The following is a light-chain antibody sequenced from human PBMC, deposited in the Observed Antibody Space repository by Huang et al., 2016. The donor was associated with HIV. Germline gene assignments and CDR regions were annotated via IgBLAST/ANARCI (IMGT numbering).Light chain of an antibody. CDR3: QQYDSYPYT. CDR1: QSVSNW. J-gene: IGKJ2*01. Sequence: DIQMTQSPSTLSASVGDRVTITCRASQSVSNWLAGYQQKPGKAPNLLIYKASSLQGGVPSRFSGSGSGTEFTLTISSLQPDDFASYYCQQYDSYPYTFGQGTKLEIK. V-gene: IGKV1-5*03. CDR2: KAS.